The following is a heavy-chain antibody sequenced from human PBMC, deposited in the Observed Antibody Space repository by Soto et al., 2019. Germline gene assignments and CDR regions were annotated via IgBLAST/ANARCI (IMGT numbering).Heavy chain of an antibody. V-gene: IGHV4-30-2*01. CDR3: ARDLRSSLYDGWFDT. CDR1: GGSISSGPYS. D-gene: IGHD3-16*01. Sequence: SETLSLTCTVSGGSISSGPYSWTWIRRPPGKGLEWIGSIYHSGSTDYNPSFKSRVTLSRDTSNNQFSLRLNSVAAADTAVYYSARDLRSSLYDGWFDTWGQRILVTVSS. CDR2: IYHSGST. J-gene: IGHJ5*02.